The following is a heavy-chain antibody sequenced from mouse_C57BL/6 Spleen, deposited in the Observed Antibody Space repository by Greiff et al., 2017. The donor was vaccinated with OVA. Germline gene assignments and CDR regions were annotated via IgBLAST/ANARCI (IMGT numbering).Heavy chain of an antibody. Sequence: EVQLQQSGPELVKPGASVKISCKASGYTFTDYYMNWVKQSHGQSLEWIGDINPTNGGTSYNQKFKGKATLTVDKSSSTAYMELRSLTSEDSAVYYCARRGSTGRVYYYAMGYWGQGTSVTVSS. CDR2: INPTNGGT. J-gene: IGHJ4*01. CDR1: GYTFTDYY. V-gene: IGHV1-26*01. D-gene: IGHD1-1*01. CDR3: ARRGSTGRVYYYAMGY.